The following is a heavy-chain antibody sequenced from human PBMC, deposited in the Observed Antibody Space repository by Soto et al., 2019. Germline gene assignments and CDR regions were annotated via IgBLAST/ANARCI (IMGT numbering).Heavy chain of an antibody. CDR2: ISSSGSTI. CDR3: ARFCSGGSCYRYPPHWFDP. V-gene: IGHV3-11*01. D-gene: IGHD2-15*01. Sequence: GGSLRLSCAASGFTFSDYYMSWIRQAPGKGLEWVSYISSSGSTIYYADSVKGRFTISRDNAKNSLYLQMNSLRAEDTAVYYCARFCSGGSCYRYPPHWFDPWGQGTLVTVSS. CDR1: GFTFSDYY. J-gene: IGHJ5*02.